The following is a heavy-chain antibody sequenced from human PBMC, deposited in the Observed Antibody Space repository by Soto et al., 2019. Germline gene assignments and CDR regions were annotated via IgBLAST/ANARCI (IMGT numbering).Heavy chain of an antibody. CDR2: MYYGGTT. J-gene: IGHJ3*01. V-gene: IGHV3-53*02. CDR3: AREAAGFDL. Sequence: EMQLVETGGGLIQPGGSLRLSCAASGFTVSSDHMSWVRQAPGKGLEWISVMYYGGTTYYADSVQGRFTISRDSSTNTLYLHMDDLRADATAVYSCAREAAGFDLGGKGTMVPVSS. CDR1: GFTVSSDH.